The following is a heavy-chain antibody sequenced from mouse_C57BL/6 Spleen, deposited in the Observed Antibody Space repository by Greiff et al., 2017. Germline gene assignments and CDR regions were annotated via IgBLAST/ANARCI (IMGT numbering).Heavy chain of an antibody. CDR2: ISSGGSYT. V-gene: IGHV5-6*01. CDR1: GFTFSSYG. J-gene: IGHJ4*01. CDR3: ARHLWDGDAMDY. Sequence: EVMLVESGGDLVKPGGSLKLSCAASGFTFSSYGMSWVRQTSDKRLEWVATISSGGSYTYYPDSVKGRFTISRDNAKNTLYLQMSSLKSEDTAMYYCARHLWDGDAMDYWGQGTSVTVSS. D-gene: IGHD4-1*01.